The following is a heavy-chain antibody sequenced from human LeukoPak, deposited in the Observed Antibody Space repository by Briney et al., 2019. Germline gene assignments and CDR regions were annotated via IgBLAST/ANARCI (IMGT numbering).Heavy chain of an antibody. D-gene: IGHD2-8*01. CDR3: ARVMLDDGGAFDI. Sequence: PGGSLRLSCAASGFMFSKYGMHWVRQAPGKELEWVAVMSYDGSNEYYGDSVRGRFTISRDNAKNSLYLQMNSLRAEDTAVYYCARVMLDDGGAFDIWGQGTMVTVSS. J-gene: IGHJ3*02. CDR2: MSYDGSNE. V-gene: IGHV3-30*03. CDR1: GFMFSKYG.